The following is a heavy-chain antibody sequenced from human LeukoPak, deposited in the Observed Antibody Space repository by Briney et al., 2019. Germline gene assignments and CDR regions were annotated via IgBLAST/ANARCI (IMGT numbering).Heavy chain of an antibody. V-gene: IGHV1-18*01. CDR1: GYTFTSYG. Sequence: ASVKVSCKASGYTFTSYGISWVRQAPGQGLEWMGWISAYNGNTNYAQKLQGRVTMTTDTSTSTAYMELSSLRSEDTAVYYCARDQYYYGSGSLDYWGQGTLVTVSS. D-gene: IGHD3-10*01. CDR3: ARDQYYYGSGSLDY. CDR2: ISAYNGNT. J-gene: IGHJ4*02.